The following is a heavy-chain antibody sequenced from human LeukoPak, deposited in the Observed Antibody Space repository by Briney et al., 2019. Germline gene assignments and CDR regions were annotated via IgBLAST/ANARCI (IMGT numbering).Heavy chain of an antibody. J-gene: IGHJ4*02. CDR1: GFTFSSYA. CDR2: ISGSGGST. D-gene: IGHD3-9*01. Sequence: GSLRLPCAASGFTFSSYAMSWVRQAPGKGLEWVSAISGSGGSTYYADSVKGRFTISRDNSKNTLYLQMNSLRAEDTAVYYCAKHPYDILTGYYISYYFDYWGQGTLVTVSS. CDR3: AKHPYDILTGYYISYYFDY. V-gene: IGHV3-23*01.